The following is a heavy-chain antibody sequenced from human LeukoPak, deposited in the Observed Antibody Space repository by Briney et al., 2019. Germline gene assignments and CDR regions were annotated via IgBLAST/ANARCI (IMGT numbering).Heavy chain of an antibody. V-gene: IGHV1-69*13. J-gene: IGHJ4*02. D-gene: IGHD3-22*01. CDR3: ARTVYYDSSGYYPPGYFDY. CDR2: IIPIFGTA. Sequence: GASVKVSCKASGGTFSSYAISWVRQAPGQGLEWMGGIIPIFGTANYAQKFQGRVTITADESTSTAYMELSSLRSEDTAVYYCARTVYYDSSGYYPPGYFDYWGQGTLVTVSS. CDR1: GGTFSSYA.